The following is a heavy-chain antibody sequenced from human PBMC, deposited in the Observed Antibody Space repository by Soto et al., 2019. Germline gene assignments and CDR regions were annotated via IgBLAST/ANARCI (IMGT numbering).Heavy chain of an antibody. Sequence: GGSLRLSCAASGFTFRSYSMNWVRQAPGKGLEWVSYISSSSSTIYYADSVKGRFTISRDNAKNSLYLQMNSLRDEDTAVYYCARDRGYSSGWYTPLDAFDIWGQGTMVTVSS. CDR1: GFTFRSYS. D-gene: IGHD6-19*01. CDR2: ISSSSSTI. CDR3: ARDRGYSSGWYTPLDAFDI. J-gene: IGHJ3*02. V-gene: IGHV3-48*02.